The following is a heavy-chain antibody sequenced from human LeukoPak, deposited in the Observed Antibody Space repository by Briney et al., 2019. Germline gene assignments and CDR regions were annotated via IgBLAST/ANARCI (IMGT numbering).Heavy chain of an antibody. CDR1: GFTFSSYE. CDR2: ITTSGTNE. Sequence: GGSLGLSCAASGFTFSSYEMNWVRQAPGKGLEWVAYITTSGTNEYCADSVKGRFTISRDNAKNSLYLQMNSLRAEDTAIYYCAREGVGHYYYYYYMDVWGKGTTVTISS. D-gene: IGHD2-8*01. CDR3: AREGVGHYYYYYYMDV. J-gene: IGHJ6*03. V-gene: IGHV3-48*03.